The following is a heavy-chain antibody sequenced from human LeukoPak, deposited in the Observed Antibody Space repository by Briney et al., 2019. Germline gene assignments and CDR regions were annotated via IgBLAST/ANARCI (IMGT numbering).Heavy chain of an antibody. V-gene: IGHV3-30*18. CDR2: ISYDGSNK. CDR3: ANAHPPYCSSTSCHY. CDR1: GFTFSSYG. J-gene: IGHJ4*02. Sequence: PGRSLRLSCAASGFTFSSYGMHWVRQAPGKGLEWVAVISYDGSNKYYADSVKGRFTISRDNSKNTLYLQMNSLRAEDTAVYYCANAHPPYCSSTSCHYWGQGTLVTVSS. D-gene: IGHD2-2*01.